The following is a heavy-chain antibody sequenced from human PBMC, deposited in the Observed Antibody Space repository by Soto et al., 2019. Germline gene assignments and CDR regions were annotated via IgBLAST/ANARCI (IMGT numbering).Heavy chain of an antibody. Sequence: GGSLRLSCAASGFPFSHYWMHWARQTPGKGLVWVSRINPAGTITNYADSAEGRFTISRDNADSALFLQMNSLSAEDTAIYYCTSDTFGLRDTWGQGTLITV. CDR3: TSDTFGLRDT. CDR1: GFPFSHYW. CDR2: INPAGTIT. J-gene: IGHJ5*02. V-gene: IGHV3-74*01. D-gene: IGHD3-16*01.